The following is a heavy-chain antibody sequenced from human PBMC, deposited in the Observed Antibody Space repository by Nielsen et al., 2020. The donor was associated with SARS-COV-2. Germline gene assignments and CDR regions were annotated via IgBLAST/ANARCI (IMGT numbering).Heavy chain of an antibody. V-gene: IGHV1-18*01. D-gene: IGHD3-10*01. CDR3: ARDAGSGSYYNLRGMNWFDP. J-gene: IGHJ5*02. Sequence: WVRQAPGQGLEWMGRISSWNGNTGSAQKFQGRVTMTTDTSTSTAYMELRSLRSDDTAVYYCARDAGSGSYYNLRGMNWFDPWGQGTLVTVSS. CDR2: ISSWNGNT.